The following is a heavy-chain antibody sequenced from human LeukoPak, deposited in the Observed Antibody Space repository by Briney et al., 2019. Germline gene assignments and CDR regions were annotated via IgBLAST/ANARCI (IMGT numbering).Heavy chain of an antibody. CDR2: VYYRRST. Sequence: SETLSLTCTVSGASISSYYWSWVRQPPGKGLEWLGYVYYRRSTNNNPSLNSRDTISVDTSANQFSLKLSTVTAADTAVYYCARNVGGLRGFEYWGQGTLVTVSS. D-gene: IGHD3-10*01. CDR1: GASISSYY. V-gene: IGHV4-59*01. J-gene: IGHJ4*02. CDR3: ARNVGGLRGFEY.